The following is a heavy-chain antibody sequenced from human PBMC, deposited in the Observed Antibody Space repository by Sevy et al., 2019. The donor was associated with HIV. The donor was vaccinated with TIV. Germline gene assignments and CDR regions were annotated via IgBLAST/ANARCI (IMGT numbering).Heavy chain of an antibody. V-gene: IGHV4-59*01. CDR1: GGSISSYY. Sequence: SEILSLTCTVSGGSISSYYWSWIRQPPGKGLEWIGYIYYSGSTNYNPSLKSRVTISVDTSKNQFSLKLSSVTAADTAVYYCASSIVGATTDFDYWGQGTLVTVSS. CDR3: ASSIVGATTDFDY. J-gene: IGHJ4*02. D-gene: IGHD1-26*01. CDR2: IYYSGST.